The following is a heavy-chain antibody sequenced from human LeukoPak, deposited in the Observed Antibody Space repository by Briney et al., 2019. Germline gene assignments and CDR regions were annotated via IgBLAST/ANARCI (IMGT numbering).Heavy chain of an antibody. CDR1: GFNLGGFA. Sequence: PGGSLRLSCSASGFNLGGFAMSWVRQAPGRGLEWVSGSYVGGSPAEYPDSVRGRFTVSRDDSKNTLYLQMNSLRVEDTAVYYCAKDLTYGDGRWEFDAWGQGTVVTVSS. D-gene: IGHD5-24*01. V-gene: IGHV3-23*03. CDR3: AKDLTYGDGRWEFDA. CDR2: SYVGGSPA. J-gene: IGHJ5*02.